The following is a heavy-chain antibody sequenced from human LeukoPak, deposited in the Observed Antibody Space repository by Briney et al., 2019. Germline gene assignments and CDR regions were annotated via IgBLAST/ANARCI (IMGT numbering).Heavy chain of an antibody. CDR1: GFTFSDYY. D-gene: IGHD3-10*01. CDR2: ISSSGSTI. Sequence: RGSLRLSCAASGFTFSDYYMSWIRQAPGKGLEWVSYISSSGSTIYYADSVKGRFTISRDNAKNSLYLQMNSLRAEDTAVYYCARVSDWFGESIDEDYWGQGTLVTVSS. V-gene: IGHV3-11*01. CDR3: ARVSDWFGESIDEDY. J-gene: IGHJ4*02.